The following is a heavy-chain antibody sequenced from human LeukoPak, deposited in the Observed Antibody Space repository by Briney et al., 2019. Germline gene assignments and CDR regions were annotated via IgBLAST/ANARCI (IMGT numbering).Heavy chain of an antibody. J-gene: IGHJ4*01. Sequence: ASVKVSCKASGYTFTSYGISWVRQAPGQGLEWMGWISAYNGNTNYAQKLQGRVTMTTDTSTSTAYMELRSLRSDDTAVYYCARDVYDFLSCYYTWYFCYRGQGNLGNV. V-gene: IGHV1-18*01. CDR1: GYTFTSYG. D-gene: IGHD3-3*01. CDR2: ISAYNGNT. CDR3: ARDVYDFLSCYYTWYFCY.